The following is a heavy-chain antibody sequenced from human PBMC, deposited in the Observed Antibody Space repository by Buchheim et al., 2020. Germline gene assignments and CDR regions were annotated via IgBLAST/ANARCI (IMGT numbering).Heavy chain of an antibody. J-gene: IGHJ6*02. CDR2: INPNSGGT. V-gene: IGHV1-2*02. Sequence: QVQLVQSGAEVKKPGASVKVSCKASGYTFTGYYMHWVRQAPGQGLEWMGWINPNSGGTNYDQKFQGRVTMTRDTSISTGYMELSRLRSDDTAVYYCARDHVLLWFGGGLLGMDVWGQGTT. CDR3: ARDHVLLWFGGGLLGMDV. D-gene: IGHD3-10*01. CDR1: GYTFTGYY.